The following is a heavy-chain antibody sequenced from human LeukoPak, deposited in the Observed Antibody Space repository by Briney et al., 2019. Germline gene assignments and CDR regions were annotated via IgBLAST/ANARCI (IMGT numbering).Heavy chain of an antibody. Sequence: SETLSPTCSVSGVSMSGYYWTWIRQSAGKTFEWIGNIYSTGSTNYNRSLRSRVIMSRDTSKNQFFLDLMSVTAADTAVYYCARARGYGSHNYYSLFDYWGRGTPVTVSS. CDR2: IYSTGST. CDR1: GVSMSGYY. CDR3: ARARGYGSHNYYSLFDY. D-gene: IGHD3-10*01. V-gene: IGHV4-4*07. J-gene: IGHJ4*02.